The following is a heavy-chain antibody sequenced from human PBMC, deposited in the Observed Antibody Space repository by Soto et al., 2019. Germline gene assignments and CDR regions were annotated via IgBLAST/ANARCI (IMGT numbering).Heavy chain of an antibody. D-gene: IGHD6-6*01. CDR1: GLTLITYG. V-gene: IGHV3-30*18. Sequence: QVQLVESGGGVVQPGKSLRLSCAASGLTLITYGRHWVRQAPGKGLEWVAVSSNDGSKKHYADSVKRRFTISRDDSENTVYLQMNSLRPDDTAVYYCAKSSRSYYYYYGMDVWGQGTTVTVSS. J-gene: IGHJ6*02. CDR3: AKSSRSYYYYYGMDV. CDR2: SSNDGSKK.